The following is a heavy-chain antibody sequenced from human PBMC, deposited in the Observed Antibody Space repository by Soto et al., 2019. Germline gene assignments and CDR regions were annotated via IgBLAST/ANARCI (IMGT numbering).Heavy chain of an antibody. Sequence: ASVKVSCKASGYTFTTYGISWVRQAPGQGLEWMGWISAYNGNTNYAQKIQGRVTMTTDTSTSTVYMELSSLRSEDTAVYYCARAQGVVVTAILGYWGQGTLVTVSS. CDR1: GYTFTTYG. J-gene: IGHJ4*02. D-gene: IGHD2-21*02. V-gene: IGHV1-18*01. CDR2: ISAYNGNT. CDR3: ARAQGVVVTAILGY.